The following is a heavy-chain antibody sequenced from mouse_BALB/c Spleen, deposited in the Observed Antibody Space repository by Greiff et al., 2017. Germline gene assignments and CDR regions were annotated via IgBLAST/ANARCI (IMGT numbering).Heavy chain of an antibody. CDR1: GFTFSSYA. D-gene: IGHD1-1*01. V-gene: IGHV5-6-5*01. CDR3: ARHCYGSSYECYAMDY. J-gene: IGHJ4*01. CDR2: ISSGGST. Sequence: EVKLMESGGGLVKPGGSLKLSCAASGFTFSSYAMSWVRQTPEKRLEWVASISSGGSTYYPDSVKGRFTIPRDNARNILYLQMSSLRSEDTAMYYCARHCYGSSYECYAMDYWGQGTSVTVSS.